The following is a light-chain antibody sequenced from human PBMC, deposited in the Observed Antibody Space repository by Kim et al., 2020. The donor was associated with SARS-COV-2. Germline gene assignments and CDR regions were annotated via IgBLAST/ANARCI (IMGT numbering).Light chain of an antibody. CDR2: HAS. CDR3: QHLGT. CDR1: QSISAW. V-gene: IGKV1-5*01. Sequence: QVTQSPSTLSASVGDRVTITCRASQSISAWMAWYQQKPGKAPKLLIYHASSLQSGVPSRFGGSGSGTEFTLTINNLQLDDFATYYCQHLGTFGLGTKVDIK. J-gene: IGKJ3*01.